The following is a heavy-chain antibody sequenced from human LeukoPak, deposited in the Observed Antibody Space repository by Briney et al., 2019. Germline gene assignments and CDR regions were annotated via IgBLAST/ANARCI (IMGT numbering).Heavy chain of an antibody. V-gene: IGHV3-30*03. J-gene: IGHJ4*02. CDR1: GFTFSSYG. CDR2: ISFDGKVQ. CDR3: ARDLRRGSPDYFDY. Sequence: GGSLRLSCAASGFTFSSYGMHGVRQAPAKGLEWVAVISFDGKVQLYTDSVKGRFTISRDDSKNTLYLQMNSLRAEDTAVYYCARDLRRGSPDYFDYWGQGTLVTVSS.